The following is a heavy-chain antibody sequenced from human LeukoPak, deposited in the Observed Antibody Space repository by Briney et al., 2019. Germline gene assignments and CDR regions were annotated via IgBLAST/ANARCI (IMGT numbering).Heavy chain of an antibody. CDR3: ARGLTTVAMYNWFDP. CDR1: GGSFSGYY. V-gene: IGHV4-34*01. CDR2: INHRDT. Sequence: PSETLSLTCAVYGGSFSGYYWSWIRQPPGKGLEWIGEINHRDTNYNPSLKSRVTISVDTSKNQFSLKLSSVTAADTAVYYCARGLTTVAMYNWFDPWGQGTLVTVSS. D-gene: IGHD4-23*01. J-gene: IGHJ5*02.